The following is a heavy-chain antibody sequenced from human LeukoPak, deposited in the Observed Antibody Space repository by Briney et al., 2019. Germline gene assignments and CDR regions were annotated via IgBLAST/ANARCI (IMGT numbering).Heavy chain of an antibody. CDR3: GREHRAFDY. CDR2: ISYDGSNK. V-gene: IGHV3-30-3*01. Sequence: GGSLRLSCAASGFTFSSYAMHWVRQAPGKGLEWVAVISYDGSNKYYADSVKGRFTISRDNSKNTLYLQMNSLRAEDTAVYYWGREHRAFDYWGQGTLVTVSS. CDR1: GFTFSSYA. J-gene: IGHJ4*02.